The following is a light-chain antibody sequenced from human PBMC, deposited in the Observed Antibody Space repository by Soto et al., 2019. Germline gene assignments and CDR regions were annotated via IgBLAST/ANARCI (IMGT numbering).Light chain of an antibody. V-gene: IGLV2-14*03. J-gene: IGLJ1*01. CDR2: DVS. Sequence: QSVLTEAASVSGTPGRSITISCTGTSSDVGGYNYVSWYQQHPGKAPKLMIYDVSNRPSGVSNRFSGSKSGNTGSLTISELQADDESDYFFSSYTSSNTQVFGTGPKVTVL. CDR1: SSDVGGYNY. CDR3: SSYTSSNTQV.